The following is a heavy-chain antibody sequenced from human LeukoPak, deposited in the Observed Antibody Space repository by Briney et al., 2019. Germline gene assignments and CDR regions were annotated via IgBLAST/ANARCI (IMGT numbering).Heavy chain of an antibody. J-gene: IGHJ4*02. CDR3: TRDRPGGDGYDY. CDR2: INSDGSST. V-gene: IGHV3-74*01. CDR1: GFTFSSYW. Sequence: GGSLRLSCAASGFTFSSYWMHWVRQAPGKGLVWVSRINSDGSSTRYADPVKGRFTISRDNAKNTLYLQMNSLRAEDTAVYYCTRDRPGGDGYDYWGQGTLVTVSS. D-gene: IGHD2-21*02.